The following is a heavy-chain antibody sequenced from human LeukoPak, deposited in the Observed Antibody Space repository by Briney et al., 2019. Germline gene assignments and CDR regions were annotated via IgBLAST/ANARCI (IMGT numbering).Heavy chain of an antibody. J-gene: IGHJ6*03. V-gene: IGHV1-8*03. Sequence: ASVKVSCKASGYTFASYDINWVRQATGQGLEWMGWMNPNSGNTGYAQKFQGRVTITRNTSISTAYMELSSLRSEDTDVYYRARVSSLERDMDVWGKGTTVTVSS. CDR1: GYTFASYD. CDR3: ARVSSLERDMDV. CDR2: MNPNSGNT. D-gene: IGHD1-1*01.